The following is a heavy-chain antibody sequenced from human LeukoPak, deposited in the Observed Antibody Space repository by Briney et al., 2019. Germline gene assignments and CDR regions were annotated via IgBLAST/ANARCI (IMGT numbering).Heavy chain of an antibody. D-gene: IGHD5-12*01. J-gene: IGHJ6*03. CDR3: ARVRDSDYDSGYYYYMDV. V-gene: IGHV3-21*01. CDR1: GFTFSSYS. CDR2: ISSSSSYI. Sequence: PGGSLRLSCAASGFTFSSYSMNWVRQAPGKGLEWVSSISSSSSYIYYADSVKGRFTISRDNAKNSLYLQMNSLRAEDTAVYYCARVRDSDYDSGYYYYMDVWGKGTTVTVSS.